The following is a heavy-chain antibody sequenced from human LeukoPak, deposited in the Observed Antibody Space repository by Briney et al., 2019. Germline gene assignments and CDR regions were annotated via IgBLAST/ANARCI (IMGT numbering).Heavy chain of an antibody. V-gene: IGHV3-74*01. CDR1: GFTFSSYW. D-gene: IGHD3-10*01. J-gene: IGHJ4*02. Sequence: RGSLRLSCAASGFTFSSYWMHWVRQAPGEGLVWVSRIKSDGSVTWYADSVKGRFTISRDNAKNMLYLQMNSLRDEDTAVYYCASDRVLGSGSLDNWGQGTLVTVSS. CDR3: ASDRVLGSGSLDN. CDR2: IKSDGSVT.